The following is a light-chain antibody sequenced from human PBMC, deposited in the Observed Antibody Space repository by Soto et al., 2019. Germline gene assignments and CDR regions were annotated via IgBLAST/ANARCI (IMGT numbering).Light chain of an antibody. CDR3: AAWDDSLSGYV. J-gene: IGLJ1*01. Sequence: QSVLTQPPSPSGTPGQRVTISCSGSSSNIGSNYVYWYQQLPGTAPKLLIYSNNQRPSGVPDRFSGSKSGTSASLAISGLRSEDEADYYCAAWDDSLSGYVFGTGTKLTVL. V-gene: IGLV1-47*02. CDR2: SNN. CDR1: SSNIGSNY.